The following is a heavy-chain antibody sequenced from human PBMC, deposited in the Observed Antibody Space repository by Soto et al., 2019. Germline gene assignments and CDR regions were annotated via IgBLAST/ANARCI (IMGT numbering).Heavy chain of an antibody. J-gene: IGHJ4*02. CDR3: ARGHNYHDSSGYYGD. V-gene: IGHV1-8*01. CDR2: MNHNSGNT. D-gene: IGHD3-22*01. CDR1: GYTFTSYD. Sequence: QVQLVQSGAEVKKHGASVKVSCKASGYTFTSYDINWVRQATGQGLEWMGWMNHNSGNTGYAQKFQGRVTMTRSNSVSTAYMELTGLRSEDTAVYYCARGHNYHDSSGYYGDWGQGTLVTVSS.